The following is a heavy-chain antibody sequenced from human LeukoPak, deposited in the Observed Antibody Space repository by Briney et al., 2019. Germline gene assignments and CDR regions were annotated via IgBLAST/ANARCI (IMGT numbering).Heavy chain of an antibody. Sequence: GGSLRLSCAASGFTFNSYAMGWVRQAPGKGREWVSSSSAGDDSTYYADSVKGRFTISRDISKNTLYLQMNSLRAEDTAVYYCAKTTATANPFDYWGQGTLVTVSS. D-gene: IGHD6-13*01. J-gene: IGHJ4*02. V-gene: IGHV3-23*01. CDR1: GFTFNSYA. CDR3: AKTTATANPFDY. CDR2: SSAGDDST.